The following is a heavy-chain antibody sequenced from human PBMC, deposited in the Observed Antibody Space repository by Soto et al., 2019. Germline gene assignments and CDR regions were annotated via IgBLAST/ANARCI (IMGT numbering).Heavy chain of an antibody. CDR3: ARDRYYGSGTYYNFYSGMDV. D-gene: IGHD3-10*01. J-gene: IGHJ6*02. Sequence: SETLSLTCTVSGGSINSGDYYWTWVRQPPGKGLEWIGNIFHSGSTYYTPSLQSRVTISLDTSKNHFSLKLSSVTPADTAGYYCARDRYYGSGTYYNFYSGMDVWGQGTTVTVSS. CDR2: IFHSGST. V-gene: IGHV4-30-4*01. CDR1: GGSINSGDYY.